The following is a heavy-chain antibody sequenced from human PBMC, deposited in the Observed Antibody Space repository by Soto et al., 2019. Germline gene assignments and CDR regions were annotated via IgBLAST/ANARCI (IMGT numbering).Heavy chain of an antibody. CDR1: GFTFSDHA. Sequence: QVQVVESGGGVVQPGRSLRLSCAVSGFTFSDHAMHWVRQAPGKGLDWVAAISYDGSKKDYADSVKGRFTMSRDNSKNTLFLQMNSLRAEDTAVYYCAKDEYFYDSSGDTLDYWGQGTLVIVSS. CDR3: AKDEYFYDSSGDTLDY. J-gene: IGHJ4*02. V-gene: IGHV3-30*18. CDR2: ISYDGSKK. D-gene: IGHD3-22*01.